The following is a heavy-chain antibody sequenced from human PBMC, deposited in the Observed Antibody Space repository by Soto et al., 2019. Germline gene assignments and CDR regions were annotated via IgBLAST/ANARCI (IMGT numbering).Heavy chain of an antibody. D-gene: IGHD1-1*01. Sequence: PSETLSLTCTVSGGSISSYYWSWIRQPPGKGLEWIGYIYYSGSTNYNPSLKSRVTISVDTSKNQFSLKLSSVTAADTAVYYCAREVEESTNYYYYYMDVWGKGTTVTVSS. J-gene: IGHJ6*03. CDR3: AREVEESTNYYYYYMDV. V-gene: IGHV4-59*01. CDR2: IYYSGST. CDR1: GGSISSYY.